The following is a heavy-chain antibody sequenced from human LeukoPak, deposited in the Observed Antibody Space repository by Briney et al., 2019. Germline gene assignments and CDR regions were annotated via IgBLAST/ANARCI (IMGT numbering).Heavy chain of an antibody. Sequence: QPGGSLRLSCAASGFTFSSYEMNWVRQAPEKGPEWVSYISSSGSTIYYADSVKGRFTISRDNAKNSLYLQMNSLRAEDTAVYYCASDVWFGELFDYWGQGTLVTVSS. CDR2: ISSSGSTI. CDR3: ASDVWFGELFDY. J-gene: IGHJ4*02. CDR1: GFTFSSYE. D-gene: IGHD3-10*01. V-gene: IGHV3-48*03.